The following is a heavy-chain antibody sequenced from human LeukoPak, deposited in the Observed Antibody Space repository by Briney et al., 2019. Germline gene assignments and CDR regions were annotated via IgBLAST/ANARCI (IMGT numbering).Heavy chain of an antibody. D-gene: IGHD3-10*01. Sequence: GGSLRLSCAASGFTFSSYSMNWFRQAPGKGLEWVSYISSSSSTIYYADSVKGRFTISRDNAKNSLYLQMNSLRADDTAVYYCARDRWDSMVRGVIPLDYWGQGTLVTVSS. CDR3: ARDRWDSMVRGVIPLDY. J-gene: IGHJ4*02. CDR2: ISSSSSTI. CDR1: GFTFSSYS. V-gene: IGHV3-48*01.